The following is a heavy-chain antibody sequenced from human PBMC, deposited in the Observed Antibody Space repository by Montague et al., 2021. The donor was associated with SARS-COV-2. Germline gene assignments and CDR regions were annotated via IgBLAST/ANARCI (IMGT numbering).Heavy chain of an antibody. CDR1: GGSISSSTYY. CDR3: ARQPRKYYDSGSYLGRCDY. Sequence: SQTLSLTCTVSGGSISSSTYYWGWIRQPPGKGLEWIGSMYYSGSTYYNPSLKSRVTISVDTSKNHFSLKLSSVTAADTAVYYCARQPRKYYDSGSYLGRCDYWGQGTLVTVSS. J-gene: IGHJ4*02. V-gene: IGHV4-39*01. D-gene: IGHD3-10*01. CDR2: MYYSGST.